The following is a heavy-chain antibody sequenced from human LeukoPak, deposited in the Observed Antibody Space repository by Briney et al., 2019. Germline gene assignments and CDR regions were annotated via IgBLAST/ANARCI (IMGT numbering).Heavy chain of an antibody. J-gene: IGHJ4*02. CDR1: GFTFSSYW. D-gene: IGHD3-22*01. CDR3: ARKAYYDSSGYPTEIDY. V-gene: IGHV3-7*01. Sequence: GGSLRLSCAASGFTFSSYWMSWVRQAPGKGLEWVANIKQDGSEKYYVDSVKGRFTISRDNAKNSLYLQMNSLRAEDTAVYYCARKAYYDSSGYPTEIDYWGQGTLVTVSS. CDR2: IKQDGSEK.